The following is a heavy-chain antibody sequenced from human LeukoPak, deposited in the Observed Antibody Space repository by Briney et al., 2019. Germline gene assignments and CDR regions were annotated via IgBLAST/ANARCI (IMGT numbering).Heavy chain of an antibody. Sequence: PSETLSLICSVSGDSVSSGYYWGWIRQPPGKGLEWIGSIYHSGNSYYNPSLERRLTMSVDKSTNRFSLSLTSLSAADTAVYYCAKGRHCTSASCDLFDPWGQGTLVIVSS. D-gene: IGHD2-2*01. CDR2: IYHSGNS. J-gene: IGHJ5*02. CDR1: GDSVSSGYY. CDR3: AKGRHCTSASCDLFDP. V-gene: IGHV4-38-2*02.